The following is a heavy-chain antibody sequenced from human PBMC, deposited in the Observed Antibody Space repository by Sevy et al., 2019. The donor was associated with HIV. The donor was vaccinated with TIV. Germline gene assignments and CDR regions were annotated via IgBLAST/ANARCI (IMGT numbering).Heavy chain of an antibody. Sequence: GGSLRLSCAASGFTFSSYSMNWVRQAPGKGLEWVSYISSSSTIYYADSVKGRFTISRDNAKNSLYLQMNSLRDEDTAVYYCARDLLDYYDSSGYSPYYYGMDVWGQGTTVTVSS. CDR3: ARDLLDYYDSSGYSPYYYGMDV. V-gene: IGHV3-48*02. CDR2: ISSSSTI. D-gene: IGHD3-22*01. J-gene: IGHJ6*02. CDR1: GFTFSSYS.